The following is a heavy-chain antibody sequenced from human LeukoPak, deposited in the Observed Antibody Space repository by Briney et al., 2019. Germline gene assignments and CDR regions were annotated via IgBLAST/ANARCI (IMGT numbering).Heavy chain of an antibody. J-gene: IGHJ4*02. CDR3: ARAEYYFDY. CDR1: GGSISSYY. CDR2: IYYSGST. V-gene: IGHV4-59*01. Sequence: PSETLSLTCTVSGGSISSYYWSWIRQPPGKGLEWIGYIYYSGSTNYDPSLKSRVTISVDTSKNQFSLKLSSVTAADTAVYYCARAEYYFDYWGQGTLVTVSS.